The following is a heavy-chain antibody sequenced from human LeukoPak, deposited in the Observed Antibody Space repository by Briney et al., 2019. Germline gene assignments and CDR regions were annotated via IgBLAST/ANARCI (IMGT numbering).Heavy chain of an antibody. V-gene: IGHV3-53*01. CDR1: GFTVSTNY. J-gene: IGHJ4*02. CDR3: AKFSGSWPEYSSSWYYFDY. CDR2: IYSGGST. D-gene: IGHD6-13*01. Sequence: PGGSLRLPCAASGFTVSTNYMSWVRQAPGKGLEWVSVIYSGGSTYYADSVKGRFTISRDNSKNTLYLQMNSLRAEDTAVYYCAKFSGSWPEYSSSWYYFDYWGQGTLVTVSS.